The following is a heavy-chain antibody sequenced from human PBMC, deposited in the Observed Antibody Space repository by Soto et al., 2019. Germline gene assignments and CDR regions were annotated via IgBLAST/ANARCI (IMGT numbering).Heavy chain of an antibody. CDR2: ISGSGGST. J-gene: IGHJ6*02. CDR1: GFTFSSYA. CDR3: AKDSAPFTMVPLNGMDA. Sequence: SGGSLRLSCAASGFTFSSYAMSWVRQAPGKGLEWVSAISGSGGSTYYADSVKGRFTISRDNSKNTLYLQMNSLRAEDTAVYYCAKDSAPFTMVPLNGMDAWGQGTTVTVSS. V-gene: IGHV3-23*01. D-gene: IGHD3-10*01.